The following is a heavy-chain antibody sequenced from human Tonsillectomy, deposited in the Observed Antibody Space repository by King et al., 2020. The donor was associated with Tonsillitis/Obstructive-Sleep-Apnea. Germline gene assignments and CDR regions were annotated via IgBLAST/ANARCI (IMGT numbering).Heavy chain of an antibody. CDR1: KFTFSRYW. CDR2: ISSDGSTT. J-gene: IGHJ5*02. CDR3: LAEVEP. Sequence: VQLVESGGGLVQPGGSLRLSCAASKFTFSRYWMHWVRQAPGKGLVWVSRISSDGSTTSYADSVKGRFTISRDNAKNTLYLQMNSLRAEDTAIYYCLAEVEPWGQGTLVTVSS. V-gene: IGHV3-74*01.